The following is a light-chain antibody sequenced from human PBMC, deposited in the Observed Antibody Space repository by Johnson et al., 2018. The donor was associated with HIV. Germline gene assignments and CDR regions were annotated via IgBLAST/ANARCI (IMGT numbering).Light chain of an antibody. J-gene: IGLJ1*01. CDR2: DNN. V-gene: IGLV1-51*01. CDR1: SSNIGNNY. Sequence: QSVLTQPPSVSAAPGQKVTISCSGSSSNIGNNYVSWYQQLPGTAPKLLIYDNNKRPSGIPDRFSGSTSGTSATLGITGLQTGDEAEYYCGTWGSSLSAGVFGTGTKVTVL. CDR3: GTWGSSLSAGV.